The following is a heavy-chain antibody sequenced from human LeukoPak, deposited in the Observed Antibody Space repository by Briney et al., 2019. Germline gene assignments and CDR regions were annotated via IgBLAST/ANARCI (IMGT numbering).Heavy chain of an antibody. CDR3: ARGIPGRSIDY. CDR2: INHSGST. D-gene: IGHD3-16*02. CDR1: GGSFSGYY. Sequence: SETLSLTCAVYGGSFSGYYWSWIRQPPGKGLEWIGEINHSGSTNYNPSLKSRVTISVDMSKNQFSLKLSSVTAADTAVYYCARGIPGRSIDYWGQGTLVTVSS. J-gene: IGHJ4*02. V-gene: IGHV4-34*01.